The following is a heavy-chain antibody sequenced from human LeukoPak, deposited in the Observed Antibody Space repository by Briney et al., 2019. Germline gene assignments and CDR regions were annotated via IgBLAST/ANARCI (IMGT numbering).Heavy chain of an antibody. CDR2: INHSGST. J-gene: IGHJ5*02. D-gene: IGHD2-8*01. Sequence: RSSETLSLTCAVYGGSFSGYYWSWIRQPPGKGLEWIGEINHSGSTNYNPSLKSRVTISVDTSKNQFSLKLSSVTAADTAVYYCARSPGGVNNWFDPWGQGTLVTVSS. CDR1: GGSFSGYY. CDR3: ARSPGGVNNWFDP. V-gene: IGHV4-34*01.